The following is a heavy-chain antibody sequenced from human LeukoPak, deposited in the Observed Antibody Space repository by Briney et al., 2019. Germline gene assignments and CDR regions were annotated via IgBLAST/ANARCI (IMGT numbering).Heavy chain of an antibody. Sequence: SETLSLTCGVYGGSFSGYHWTWIRLRPGKGPDWIGDIDHSGSAHYNPSLKSRVTISIDTSNKQFSLNLHSATAADTAVYYCARGFPTSSRWFDPWGQGTLVTVSS. CDR3: ARGFPTSSRWFDP. CDR1: GGSFSGYH. J-gene: IGHJ5*02. CDR2: IDHSGSA. V-gene: IGHV4-34*01. D-gene: IGHD6-6*01.